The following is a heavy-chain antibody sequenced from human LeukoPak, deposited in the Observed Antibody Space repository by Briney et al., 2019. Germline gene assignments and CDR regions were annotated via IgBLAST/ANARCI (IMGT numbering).Heavy chain of an antibody. D-gene: IGHD2-15*01. J-gene: IGHJ5*02. CDR3: TRGGPIVVVVAATEFDP. Sequence: PGGSLRLSCTASGFTFGDYAMSWFRQAPGKGLGRVGFIRSKAYGGTTEYAASVKGRFTISRDDSKSIAYLQMNSLKTEDTAVYYCTRGGPIVVVVAATEFDPWGQGTLVTVSS. CDR2: IRSKAYGGTT. V-gene: IGHV3-49*03. CDR1: GFTFGDYA.